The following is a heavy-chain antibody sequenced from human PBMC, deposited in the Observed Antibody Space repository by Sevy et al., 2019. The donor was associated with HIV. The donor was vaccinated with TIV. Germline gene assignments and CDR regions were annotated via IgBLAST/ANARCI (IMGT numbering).Heavy chain of an antibody. D-gene: IGHD6-13*01. CDR2: IYYNGNT. J-gene: IGHJ4*02. Sequence: SETLSLTCTVSGGSISSYFWSWIRQPPGKGLEWIGYIYYNGNTNYNPSLKSRVALSMDTSKNQFSLKLYSVTAADTAVYYCAKGRTWYSDVDYWGQGTLVTVSS. CDR3: AKGRTWYSDVDY. V-gene: IGHV4-59*12. CDR1: GGSISSYF.